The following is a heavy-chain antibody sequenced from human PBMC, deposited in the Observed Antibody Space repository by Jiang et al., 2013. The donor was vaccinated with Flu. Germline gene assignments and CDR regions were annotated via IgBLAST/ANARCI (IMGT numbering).Heavy chain of an antibody. CDR2: INHSGST. J-gene: IGHJ5*02. Sequence: SLTCAVYGGSFSGYYWSWIRQPPGKGLEWIGEINHSGSTNYNPSLKSRVTISVDTSKNQFSLKLSSVTAADTAVYYCARVRRIVVVPAAMLGGWFDPWGQGTLVTVSS. CDR1: GGSFSGYY. D-gene: IGHD2-2*01. V-gene: IGHV4-34*01. CDR3: ARVRRIVVVPAAMLGGWFDP.